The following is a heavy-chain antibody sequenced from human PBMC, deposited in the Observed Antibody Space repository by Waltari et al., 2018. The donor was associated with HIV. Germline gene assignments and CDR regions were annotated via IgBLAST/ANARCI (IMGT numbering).Heavy chain of an antibody. V-gene: IGHV4-39*01. CDR3: ARHDPGTYYYFDY. Sequence: QLQLQESGPGLVKPSETLSLTCSVSGGSSNSYSWGWIRQPPGKGLGWIGSIYYGGSTVYNSSLKSRLTISVDTSKNQFSLKLSSVTAADTAVYYCARHDPGTYYYFDYWGQGTLVTVSS. CDR2: IYYGGST. CDR1: GGSSNSYS. D-gene: IGHD3-10*01. J-gene: IGHJ4*02.